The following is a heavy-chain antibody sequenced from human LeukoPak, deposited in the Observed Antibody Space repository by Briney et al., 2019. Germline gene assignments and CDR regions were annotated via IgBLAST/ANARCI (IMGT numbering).Heavy chain of an antibody. V-gene: IGHV1-2*02. CDR1: GYTFTGYY. D-gene: IGHD2-15*01. CDR3: ARVESLYCSGGTCYDY. J-gene: IGHJ4*02. Sequence: ASVKVSCKASGYTFTGYYIHWVPQAPGQGLEWMGWINPNSGGTKYAQKFQGRVTMTRDTSISTAYMELNRLTSDDTAVYYCARVESLYCSGGTCYDYWGQGTLVTVSS. CDR2: INPNSGGT.